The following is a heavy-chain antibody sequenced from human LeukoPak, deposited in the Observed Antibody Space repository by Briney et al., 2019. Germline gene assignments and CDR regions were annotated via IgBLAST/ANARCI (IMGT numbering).Heavy chain of an antibody. Sequence: ASVKVSCKASGYTFTSYGISWVRQAPGQGLEWMGGIIPIFGTANYAQKFQGRVTITADESTSTAYMELSSLRSEDTAVYYCARSPRQRSGHDYWGQGTLVTVSS. J-gene: IGHJ4*02. CDR2: IIPIFGTA. CDR1: GYTFTSYG. V-gene: IGHV1-69*13. D-gene: IGHD2-15*01. CDR3: ARSPRQRSGHDY.